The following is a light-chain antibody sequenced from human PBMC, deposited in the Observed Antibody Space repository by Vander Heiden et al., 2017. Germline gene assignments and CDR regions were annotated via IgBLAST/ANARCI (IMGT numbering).Light chain of an antibody. Sequence: QSALTPPPSASGSPGLSVTIPSTGTSSDVGSYNRVSWYQQPPGTAPKLMIYEITKRPSGVPDRFSGSKSGNTASLTISGLQAEDEADYYCSSYTSSTTPVAFGGGTKLTVL. V-gene: IGLV2-18*02. CDR1: SSDVGSYNR. J-gene: IGLJ2*01. CDR2: EIT. CDR3: SSYTSSTTPVA.